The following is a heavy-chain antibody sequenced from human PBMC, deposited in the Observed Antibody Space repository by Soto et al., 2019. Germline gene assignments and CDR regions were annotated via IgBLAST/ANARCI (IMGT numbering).Heavy chain of an antibody. CDR1: GFTFSSYA. CDR2: ISGSGGST. D-gene: IGHD3-10*01. CDR3: AKERGDKYGYDAMDV. Sequence: GGSLRLSCAASGFTFSSYAMSWVRQAPGKGLEWVSGISGSGGSTYYADSVKGRFTISRDNSKNTLYLQTNSLRAEDTAVYYCAKERGDKYGYDAMDVWGQGNTVTFSS. V-gene: IGHV3-23*01. J-gene: IGHJ6*02.